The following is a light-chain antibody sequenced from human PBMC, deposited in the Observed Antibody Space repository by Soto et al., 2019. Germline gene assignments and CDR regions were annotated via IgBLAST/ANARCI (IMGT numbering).Light chain of an antibody. CDR2: GAS. CDR3: QQYGDSPPT. V-gene: IGKV3-20*01. Sequence: VLTQSPGTLSLSPGERATLSCRASQRVSSNYLAWYQQKPGQAPRLLISGASSRAAGIPDRFSGSGSETDFTLTISRLEPDDFAMYHCQQYGDSPPTFGEWIQVHIK. CDR1: QRVSSNY. J-gene: IGKJ1*01.